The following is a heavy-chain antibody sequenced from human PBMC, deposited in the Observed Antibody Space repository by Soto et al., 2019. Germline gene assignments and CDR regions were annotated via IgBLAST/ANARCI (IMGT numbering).Heavy chain of an antibody. Sequence: TSETLSLTCTVSGGSISSYYWSWIRQPPGKGLEWIGYIYYSGSTNYNPSLKSRVTISVDTSKNQFSLKLSSVTAADTAVYYCARELYSSSFDPWGQGTLVTVSS. J-gene: IGHJ5*02. D-gene: IGHD6-6*01. V-gene: IGHV4-59*01. CDR2: IYYSGST. CDR1: GGSISSYY. CDR3: ARELYSSSFDP.